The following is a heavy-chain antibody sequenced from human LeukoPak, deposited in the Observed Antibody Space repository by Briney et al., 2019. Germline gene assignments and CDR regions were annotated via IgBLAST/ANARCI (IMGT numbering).Heavy chain of an antibody. V-gene: IGHV1-8*01. Sequence: GASVKVSCKASGYTFTSYDINWVRQATGQGLEWMGWMNPNSGNTGYAQKFQGRVTMTRNTSISTAYMEPSSLRSEDTAVYYCARGGYDFWSGYHYYYYMDVWGKGTTVTVSS. CDR3: ARGGYDFWSGYHYYYYMDV. CDR1: GYTFTSYD. J-gene: IGHJ6*03. CDR2: MNPNSGNT. D-gene: IGHD3-3*01.